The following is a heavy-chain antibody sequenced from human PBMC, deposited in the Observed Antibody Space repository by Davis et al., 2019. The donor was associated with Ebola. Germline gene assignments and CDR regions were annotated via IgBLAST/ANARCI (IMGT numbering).Heavy chain of an antibody. Sequence: ESLKISCAASGFTFSSYSMNWVRQPPGKGLEWIGEINHSGSTNYNPSLKSRVTISVDTSKNQFSLKLSSVTAADTVVYYCARGYTGWFDPWGQGTLVTVSS. J-gene: IGHJ5*02. CDR3: ARGYTGWFDP. V-gene: IGHV4-34*01. CDR2: INHSGST. D-gene: IGHD2-2*02. CDR1: GFTFSSYS.